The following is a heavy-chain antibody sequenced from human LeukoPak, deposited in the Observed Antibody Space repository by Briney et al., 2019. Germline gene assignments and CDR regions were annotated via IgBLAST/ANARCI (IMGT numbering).Heavy chain of an antibody. CDR2: INPNSGGT. CDR3: ARGEARWYPYYYYYMDV. CDR1: GYTFTDYY. J-gene: IGHJ6*03. V-gene: IGHV1-2*02. Sequence: ASVKVSCKASGYTFTDYYMHWVRQAPGQGLEWMGWINPNSGGTNYAQKFQGRVTMTRGTSISTAYMELSRLRSDDTAVYYCARGEARWYPYYYYYMDVWGKGTTVTISS. D-gene: IGHD6-13*01.